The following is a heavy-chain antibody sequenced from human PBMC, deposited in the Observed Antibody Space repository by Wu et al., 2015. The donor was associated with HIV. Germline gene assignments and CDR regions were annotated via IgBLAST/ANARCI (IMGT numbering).Heavy chain of an antibody. CDR2: INPNGGSA. Sequence: QVHLVQSGIEIKRPGASVKISCKASGNSHFMHWVRQAPGQGLEWMGIINPNGGSANYAQRFQGRVIMTRDTSTDTLYMELHRLRSDDTAIYYCTRGGQIRNWHFDLWGRGTLVIVSS. V-gene: IGHV1-46*02. J-gene: IGHJ2*01. CDR1: GNSHF. CDR3: TRGGQIRNWHFDL. D-gene: IGHD1-14*01.